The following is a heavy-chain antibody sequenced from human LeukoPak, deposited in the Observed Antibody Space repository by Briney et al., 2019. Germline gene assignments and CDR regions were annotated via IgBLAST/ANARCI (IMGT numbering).Heavy chain of an antibody. V-gene: IGHV1-2*02. CDR1: GYTFTGYY. J-gene: IGHJ5*02. CDR2: INPNNGGT. D-gene: IGHD4-23*01. CDR3: ARDLTPGVTGA. Sequence: ASVKVSCKASGYTFTGYYMHWVRQAPGQGLEWMGWINPNNGGTNYAQKFQGRVTMTRDTSISTAYMELSRLRSDDTAVYYCARDLTPGVTGAWGQGTLVTVSS.